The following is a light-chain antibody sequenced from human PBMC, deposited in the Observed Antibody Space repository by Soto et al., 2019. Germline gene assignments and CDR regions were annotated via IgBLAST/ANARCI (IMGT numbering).Light chain of an antibody. CDR2: EVS. CDR3: SSYTGSGTLV. Sequence: QSALTQPASVSGSPGQSITISCTGTSSDVGGYNYVSWYQQHPGNAPKLMIYEVSNRPSGVSNRFSGSKSGYTASLTISGLQAEDEADYYCSSYTGSGTLVFGGGTKVTVL. J-gene: IGLJ2*01. V-gene: IGLV2-14*01. CDR1: SSDVGGYNY.